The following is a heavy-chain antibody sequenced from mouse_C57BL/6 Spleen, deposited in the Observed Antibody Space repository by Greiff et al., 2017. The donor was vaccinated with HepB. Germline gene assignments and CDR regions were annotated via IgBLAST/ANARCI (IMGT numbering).Heavy chain of an antibody. V-gene: IGHV10-3*01. CDR1: GFTFNTYA. Sequence: EVMLVESGGGLVQPKGSLKLSCAASGFTFNTYAMHWVRQAPGKGLEWVARIRSKSSNYATYYADSVKDRFTISRDDSQSMLYLQMNNLKTEDTAMYYCVSESGYYSNYNYAMDYWGQGTSVTVSS. CDR3: VSESGYYSNYNYAMDY. D-gene: IGHD2-5*01. CDR2: IRSKSSNYAT. J-gene: IGHJ4*01.